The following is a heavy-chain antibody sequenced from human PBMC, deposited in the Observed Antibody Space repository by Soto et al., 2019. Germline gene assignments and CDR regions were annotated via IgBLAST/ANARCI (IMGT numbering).Heavy chain of an antibody. CDR1: GYTFTSYG. CDR3: ARVSVLRYFDWSPRRSPDYYYGMDV. CDR2: ISAYNGNT. Sequence: ASVKVSCKASGYTFTSYGISWVRQAPGQGLEWMGWISAYNGNTNYAQKLQGRVTMTTDTSTSTAYMELRSLRSDDTVVYYCARVSVLRYFDWSPRRSPDYYYGMDVWGQGTTVTVSS. D-gene: IGHD3-9*01. J-gene: IGHJ6*02. V-gene: IGHV1-18*04.